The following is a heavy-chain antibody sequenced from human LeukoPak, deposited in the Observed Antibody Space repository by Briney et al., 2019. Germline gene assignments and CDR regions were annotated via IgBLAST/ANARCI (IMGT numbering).Heavy chain of an antibody. Sequence: GESLKISCKGSGYSFTSYWIGWVRQMPGKGLEWMGIIYPGDSDTRYSPSFQGQVTISADKSISTAYLQWSSLKASDTAMYYCARLRKGITGTTPLDYWGQGTLVTVSS. CDR2: IYPGDSDT. CDR3: ARLRKGITGTTPLDY. CDR1: GYSFTSYW. J-gene: IGHJ4*02. D-gene: IGHD1-20*01. V-gene: IGHV5-51*01.